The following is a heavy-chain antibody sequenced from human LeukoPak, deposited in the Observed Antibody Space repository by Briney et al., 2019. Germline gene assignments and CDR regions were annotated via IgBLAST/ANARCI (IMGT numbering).Heavy chain of an antibody. CDR2: ISSSGGTI. J-gene: IGHJ6*02. D-gene: IGHD6-13*01. Sequence: GGSLRLSCAASGFTFSSYEMNWVRQAPGKGLEWVSYISSSGGTIYYADSVKGRFTISRDNAKNSLYLQMNSLRADDTAVHYCARGWIRQQLVRIHYGMDVWGQGTMVTVSS. CDR1: GFTFSSYE. V-gene: IGHV3-48*03. CDR3: ARGWIRQQLVRIHYGMDV.